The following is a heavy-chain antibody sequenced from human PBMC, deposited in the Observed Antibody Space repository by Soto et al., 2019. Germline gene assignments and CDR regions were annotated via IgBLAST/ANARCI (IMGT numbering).Heavy chain of an antibody. CDR2: IYPGDSDT. D-gene: IGHD6-6*01. Sequence: PGESLKISCKASGYIFTSNWIAWVRQMPGKGLEWMGIIYPGDSDTRYSPPVQGQVTIAADKSVITAYLQWRSLKASDTAISYCARQPPFSSPSDWLVPGGQGTLVTVSS. J-gene: IGHJ5*02. V-gene: IGHV5-51*01. CDR1: GYIFTSNW. CDR3: ARQPPFSSPSDWLVP.